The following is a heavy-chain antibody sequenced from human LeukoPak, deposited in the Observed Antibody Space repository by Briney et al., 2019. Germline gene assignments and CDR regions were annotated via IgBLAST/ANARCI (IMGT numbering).Heavy chain of an antibody. CDR2: IYYSGST. CDR1: GGSISSSSYY. CDR3: AREGNYGDYDSWFDP. Sequence: PSETLSLTCTVSGGSISSSSYYWGWIRQPPGKGLEWIGSIYYSGSTYYNPSLKSRVTISVDTSKNQFSLKLSSVTTADTAVYYCAREGNYGDYDSWFDPWGQGTLVTVSS. D-gene: IGHD4-17*01. J-gene: IGHJ5*02. V-gene: IGHV4-39*07.